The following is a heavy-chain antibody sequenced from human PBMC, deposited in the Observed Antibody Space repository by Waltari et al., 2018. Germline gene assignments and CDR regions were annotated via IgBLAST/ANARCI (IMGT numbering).Heavy chain of an antibody. J-gene: IGHJ4*02. D-gene: IGHD6-19*01. CDR1: GFNFRTYA. Sequence: EVQLLESGGDLEQPGGSLRISCVGSGFNFRTYAMNWVRQAPGKGLEWVSTMSGTGDYTYYADSVKGRFTISRDNSKNTVFLHMNNLRVEDTAIYFCAKDQAEWLVLDGYFDSWGQGTPVTVSS. CDR3: AKDQAEWLVLDGYFDS. CDR2: MSGTGDYT. V-gene: IGHV3-23*01.